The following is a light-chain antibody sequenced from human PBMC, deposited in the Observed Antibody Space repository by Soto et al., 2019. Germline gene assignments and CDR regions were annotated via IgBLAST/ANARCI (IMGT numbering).Light chain of an antibody. CDR1: QTVSNN. Sequence: EIVMTQSPATLSMSPGERVSISCRASQTVSNNLAWYQQKPGQAPRLLIYGASTRAIGVAARFSGSGSGTEFTLTITSLQSEDFAVYYCQHYNSYSEAFGQGTKVELK. CDR2: GAS. V-gene: IGKV3-15*01. CDR3: QHYNSYSEA. J-gene: IGKJ1*01.